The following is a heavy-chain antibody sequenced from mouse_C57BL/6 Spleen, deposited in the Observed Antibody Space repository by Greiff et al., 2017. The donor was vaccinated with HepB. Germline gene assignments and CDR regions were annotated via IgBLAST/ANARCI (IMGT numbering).Heavy chain of an antibody. J-gene: IGHJ2*01. D-gene: IGHD2-10*02. CDR3: ARDGYGKSYFDY. Sequence: ESGPGLVKPSQSLSLTCSVTGYSITSGYYWNWIRQFPGNKLEWMGYISYDGSNNYNPSLKNRISITRDTSKNQFFLKLNSVTTEDTATYYCARDGYGKSYFDYWGQGTTLTVSS. CDR2: ISYDGSN. CDR1: GYSITSGYY. V-gene: IGHV3-6*01.